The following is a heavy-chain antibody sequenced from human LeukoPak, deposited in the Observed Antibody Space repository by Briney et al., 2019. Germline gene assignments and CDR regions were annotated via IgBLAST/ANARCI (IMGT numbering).Heavy chain of an antibody. D-gene: IGHD6-6*01. J-gene: IGHJ4*02. V-gene: IGHV1-2*02. Sequence: ASVKVSCKASGYTFTGYYMHWVRQAPGQGLEWMGWINPNSGGTNYAQKFQGRVTMTRDTSISTAYMELSRLRSDDTAVYYCARAEYSSSTAVGYWGQGTLVTVSS. CDR1: GYTFTGYY. CDR2: INPNSGGT. CDR3: ARAEYSSSTAVGY.